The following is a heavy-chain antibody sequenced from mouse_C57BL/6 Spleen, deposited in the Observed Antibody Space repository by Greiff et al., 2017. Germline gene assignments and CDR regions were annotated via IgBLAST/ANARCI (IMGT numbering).Heavy chain of an antibody. V-gene: IGHV14-1*01. CDR2: IDPEDGDT. Sequence: EVNLMESGAELVRPGASVKLSCTASGFNIKDYYMHWVKQRPEQGLEWIGRIDPEDGDTEYAPKFQGKATMTADTSSNTAYLQLSSLTSEDTAVYYCTTPSYYGNYWFAYWGQGTLVTVSA. J-gene: IGHJ3*01. CDR1: GFNIKDYY. CDR3: TTPSYYGNYWFAY. D-gene: IGHD2-10*01.